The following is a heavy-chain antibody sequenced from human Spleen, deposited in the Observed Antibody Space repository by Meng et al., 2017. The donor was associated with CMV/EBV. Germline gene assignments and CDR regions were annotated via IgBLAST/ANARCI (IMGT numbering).Heavy chain of an antibody. CDR2: IYYSGST. Sequence: QVQLQESGPGLVKPSQTLSLTCTVSGGSISSSSYYWGWIRQPPGKGLEWIGSIYYSGSTYYNPSLKSRVTISVDTSKNQFSLKLSSVTAADTAVYYCARVSRELWFGELLHWFDPWGQGTLVNVSS. CDR1: GGSISSSSYY. CDR3: ARVSRELWFGELLHWFDP. J-gene: IGHJ5*02. D-gene: IGHD3-10*01. V-gene: IGHV4-39*07.